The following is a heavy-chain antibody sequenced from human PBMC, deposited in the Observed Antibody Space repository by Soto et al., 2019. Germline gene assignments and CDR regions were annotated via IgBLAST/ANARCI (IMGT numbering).Heavy chain of an antibody. Sequence: GASVKVSCKASGYTFTSYYMHWVRQAPGQGREWMGIINPSGGSTSYAQKFQGRVTMTRDTSTSTVYMELSSLRFEDTAVYYCVGQSFEEGMDVWGQGTTVTVAS. V-gene: IGHV1-46*01. CDR3: VGQSFEEGMDV. CDR2: INPSGGST. CDR1: GYTFTSYY. D-gene: IGHD3-16*01. J-gene: IGHJ6*02.